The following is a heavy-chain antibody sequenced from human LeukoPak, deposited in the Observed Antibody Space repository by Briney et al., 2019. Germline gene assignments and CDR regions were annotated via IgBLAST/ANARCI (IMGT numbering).Heavy chain of an antibody. CDR3: ARGGGLDV. CDR1: GFTFSSYS. Sequence: GGSLRLSCAASGFTFSSYSMNWVRQAPGKGLEWVASINHNGNVNYYVDSVKGRFTISRDNAKNSLYLQMSNLRAEDTAVCFCARGGGLDVWGQGATVTVSS. D-gene: IGHD3-16*01. CDR2: INHNGNVN. J-gene: IGHJ6*02. V-gene: IGHV3-7*03.